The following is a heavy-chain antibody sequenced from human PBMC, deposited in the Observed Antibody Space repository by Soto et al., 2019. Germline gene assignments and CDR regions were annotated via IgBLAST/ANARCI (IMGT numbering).Heavy chain of an antibody. CDR1: GVSISSGGYY. CDR3: ASNDSRHRSSYGY. J-gene: IGHJ4*02. D-gene: IGHD1-26*01. Sequence: QGQLQESGPGLVKPSQTLSPTCTVSGVSISSGGYYWSWIRQHPGQGLQWIGYIYYSGSTHYNPSLKSRVTITVDTSKKQFSLKLSSVTASDTAGYYCASNDSRHRSSYGYWGQGTLVTVSS. V-gene: IGHV4-31*03. CDR2: IYYSGST.